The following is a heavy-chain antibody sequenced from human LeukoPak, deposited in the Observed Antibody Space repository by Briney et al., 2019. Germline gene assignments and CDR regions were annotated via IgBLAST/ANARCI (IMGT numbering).Heavy chain of an antibody. V-gene: IGHV1-46*01. Sequence: ASVKVSCKASGYTFTSYYMHWVRQAPGQGLEWMGIINPSGGSTSYAQKFQGRVTMTRDTSTSTVYMELSSLRSEDTAVYYCARELFRFLELPDAFDIWGQGTMVTVST. D-gene: IGHD3-3*01. CDR3: ARELFRFLELPDAFDI. CDR2: INPSGGST. CDR1: GYTFTSYY. J-gene: IGHJ3*02.